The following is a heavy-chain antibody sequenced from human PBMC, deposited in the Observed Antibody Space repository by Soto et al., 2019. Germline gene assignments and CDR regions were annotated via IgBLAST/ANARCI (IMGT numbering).Heavy chain of an antibody. D-gene: IGHD6-19*01. V-gene: IGHV1-3*01. Sequence: GASVKVSCKASGYTFTNYAMHWVRQAPGHRLEWMGWINAGNGNTKYSQKFQGRVTITADESTSTAYMELSSLRSEDTAVYYCARLGGSGWSGNWFDPWGQGTLVTVSS. CDR3: ARLGGSGWSGNWFDP. CDR2: INAGNGNT. CDR1: GYTFTNYA. J-gene: IGHJ5*02.